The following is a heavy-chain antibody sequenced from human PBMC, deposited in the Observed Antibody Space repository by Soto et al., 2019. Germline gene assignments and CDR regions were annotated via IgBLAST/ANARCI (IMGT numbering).Heavy chain of an antibody. CDR1: GFTFSSYA. D-gene: IGHD6-6*01. CDR2: ISGSDDST. Sequence: EVQLLESGGGLVQPGESLRLSCTASGFTFSSYAMSWVRQAPGKGLEWVSVISGSDDSTYYADSVKGRFTISGDNSKNTLYLQRNSLRAADTDVYYCAKKSTSSTLDYWGQGTRVPVSS. V-gene: IGHV3-23*01. CDR3: AKKSTSSTLDY. J-gene: IGHJ4*02.